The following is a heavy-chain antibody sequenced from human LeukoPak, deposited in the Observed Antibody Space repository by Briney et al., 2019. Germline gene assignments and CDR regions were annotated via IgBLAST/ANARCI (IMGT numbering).Heavy chain of an antibody. Sequence: GGSLRLSCSASGFAFSSYSMSWVRQAPGRGLEWVSSSSSSSSYKYYADSVKGRFTISRDNAKNSLYLQMNSLRAEDTAVYYCAKEGEDIVVVPAAWGQGTLVTVSS. CDR1: GFAFSSYS. D-gene: IGHD2-2*01. CDR3: AKEGEDIVVVPAA. J-gene: IGHJ5*02. V-gene: IGHV3-21*04. CDR2: SSSSSSYK.